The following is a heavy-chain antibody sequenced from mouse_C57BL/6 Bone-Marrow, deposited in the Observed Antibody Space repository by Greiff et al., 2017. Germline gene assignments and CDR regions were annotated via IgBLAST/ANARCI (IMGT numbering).Heavy chain of an antibody. CDR3: ARGAVRTWFAY. D-gene: IGHD1-1*01. Sequence: QVQLQQPGAELVRPGTSVKLSCKASGYTFTSYWMHWVKQRPGQGLEWIGVIDPSDSYTNSNQKFKGKATLTVDTSSSTAYMQLSSLTSEDSAVYYCARGAVRTWFAYWGQGTLVTVSA. V-gene: IGHV1-59*01. CDR2: IDPSDSYT. J-gene: IGHJ3*01. CDR1: GYTFTSYW.